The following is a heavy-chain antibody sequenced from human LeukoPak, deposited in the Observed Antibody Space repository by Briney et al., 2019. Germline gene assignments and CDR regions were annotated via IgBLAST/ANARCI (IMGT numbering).Heavy chain of an antibody. CDR1: GFTFSSYG. CDR3: AKRPGTPGPFDY. V-gene: IGHV3-30*18. Sequence: GRSLRLSCAASGFTFSSYGMHWVRQAPGKGREWVAVISYDGSNKYYADSVKGRFTISRDNSKNTLYLQMNSLRAEDTAVYYCAKRPGTPGPFDYWGQGTLVTVSS. CDR2: ISYDGSNK. D-gene: IGHD1/OR15-1a*01. J-gene: IGHJ4*02.